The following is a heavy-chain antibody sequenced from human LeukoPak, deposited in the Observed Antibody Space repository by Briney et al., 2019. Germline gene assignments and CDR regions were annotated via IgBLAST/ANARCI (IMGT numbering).Heavy chain of an antibody. D-gene: IGHD3-22*01. CDR2: ISSSSSYI. CDR3: AREPNYYDSSGPLDY. Sequence: GGSLRLSCAASGFTFSSYSMNWVRRAPGKGLEWVSSISSSSSYIYYADSVKGRFTISRDNAKNSLYLQMDSLRAEDTAVYYCAREPNYYDSSGPLDYWGQGTLVTVSS. V-gene: IGHV3-21*01. CDR1: GFTFSSYS. J-gene: IGHJ4*02.